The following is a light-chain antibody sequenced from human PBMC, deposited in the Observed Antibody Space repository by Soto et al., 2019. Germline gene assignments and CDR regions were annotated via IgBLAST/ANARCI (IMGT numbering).Light chain of an antibody. V-gene: IGLV2-11*01. J-gene: IGLJ3*02. Sequence: QSALTQPRSVSGSPGQSVTISCTGTSSDVGGYNYVSWYQQHPGKAPKLVIYDVSKWPSGVPDRFSGSKSGNTASLTISGLQAEDEAGYYCCSYAGSSLWVFGGGTKLTVL. CDR2: DVS. CDR3: CSYAGSSLWV. CDR1: SSDVGGYNY.